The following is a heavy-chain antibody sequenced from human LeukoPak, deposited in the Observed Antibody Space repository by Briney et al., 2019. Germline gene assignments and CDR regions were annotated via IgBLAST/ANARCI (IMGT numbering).Heavy chain of an antibody. CDR3: ASRTVAGAFDI. Sequence: SETLSLTCTVSGGSISSYYWSWIRQPPGKGLEWIGYIYYSGSTNYNPSLKSRVTISVDTSKNQFSLKPSSVTAADTAVYYCASRTVAGAFDIWGQGTMVTVSS. CDR2: IYYSGST. J-gene: IGHJ3*02. V-gene: IGHV4-59*01. CDR1: GGSISSYY. D-gene: IGHD6-19*01.